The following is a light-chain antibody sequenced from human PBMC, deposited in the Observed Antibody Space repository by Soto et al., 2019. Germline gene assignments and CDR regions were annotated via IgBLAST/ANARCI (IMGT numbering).Light chain of an antibody. CDR3: QQYNHWPPWT. CDR2: EAS. V-gene: IGKV3D-15*01. Sequence: EVVMTQSPATVPVSLGGRVTLSRRASQSVGSNLAWYQQKPGQPPRLLIYEASNRDTGVPTRFSGSGSGTEFTLTITSLQSEDFAVYYCQQYNHWPPWTFGQGTKVDIK. J-gene: IGKJ1*01. CDR1: QSVGSN.